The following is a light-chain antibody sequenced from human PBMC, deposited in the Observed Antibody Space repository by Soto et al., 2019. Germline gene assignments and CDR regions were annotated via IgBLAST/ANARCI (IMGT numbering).Light chain of an antibody. J-gene: IGKJ1*01. CDR3: QQYNGYWT. Sequence: DIQMTQSPSTLSASVGDRVTITCRASQSISDSLAWYQQKPGKAPKLLIYEASILKSGVPSRFSGRRSGTEYTLTISILQPDDFATYYGQQYNGYWTFGQGTKVEIK. CDR1: QSISDS. V-gene: IGKV1-5*03. CDR2: EAS.